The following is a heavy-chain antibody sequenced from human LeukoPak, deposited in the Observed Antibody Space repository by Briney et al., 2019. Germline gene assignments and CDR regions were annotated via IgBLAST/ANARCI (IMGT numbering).Heavy chain of an antibody. V-gene: IGHV3-7*01. CDR2: IKQDGSEK. Sequence: GGSLRLSCAGAGFIFSSHWMIWVRQAPGKGLEWVANIKQDGSEKYYVDSVKGRFTISRDNTKSSMYLEMNSPRAEDTAVYYCVRYRDGEYDFWGQGGLVTVSS. D-gene: IGHD4-17*01. J-gene: IGHJ4*02. CDR3: VRYRDGEYDF. CDR1: GFIFSSHW.